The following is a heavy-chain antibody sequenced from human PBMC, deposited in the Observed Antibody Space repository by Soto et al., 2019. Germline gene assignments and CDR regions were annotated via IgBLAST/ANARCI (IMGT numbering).Heavy chain of an antibody. D-gene: IGHD1-26*01. V-gene: IGHV1-8*01. CDR1: GYTFTSYD. CDR3: ARVLLFDYYMDV. Sequence: ASVKVSCKASGYTFTSYDINWVRQATGQGLEWMGWMNPNSGNTGYAQKFQGRVTMTRNTSISTAYMELSSLRSEDTAVYYCARVLLFDYYMDVWGKGTTVTVSS. J-gene: IGHJ6*03. CDR2: MNPNSGNT.